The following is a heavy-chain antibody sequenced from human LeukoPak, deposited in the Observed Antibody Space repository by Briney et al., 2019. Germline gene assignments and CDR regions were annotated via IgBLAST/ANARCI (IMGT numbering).Heavy chain of an antibody. J-gene: IGHJ6*02. CDR3: ARVDGVAAAIYYHYYGMDV. V-gene: IGHV3-7*01. Sequence: PSGGSLRLSCAASGFTFSSYWMSWVRQAPGKGLEWVANIKQDGSEKYYVDSVKGRFTISRDNAKNSLYLQMNSLRAEDTAVYYCARVDGVAAAIYYHYYGMDVWGQGTTVTVSS. CDR2: IKQDGSEK. CDR1: GFTFSSYW. D-gene: IGHD6-13*01.